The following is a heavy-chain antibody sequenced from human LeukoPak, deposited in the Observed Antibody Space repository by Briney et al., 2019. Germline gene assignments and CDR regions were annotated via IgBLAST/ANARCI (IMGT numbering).Heavy chain of an antibody. J-gene: IGHJ4*02. V-gene: IGHV3-23*01. CDR2: ITGSGDTT. CDR3: AKDPAGGSQGYFDN. Sequence: PGGSLRLSCAASGFTFCSYAMSWVRQAPGKGLEWVSAITGSGDTTYYAYSVKGRFTISRDNSENTLSLQMNSLRAEDTAVYYCAKDPAGGSQGYFDNWGQGTLVTVSS. CDR1: GFTFCSYA. D-gene: IGHD1-26*01.